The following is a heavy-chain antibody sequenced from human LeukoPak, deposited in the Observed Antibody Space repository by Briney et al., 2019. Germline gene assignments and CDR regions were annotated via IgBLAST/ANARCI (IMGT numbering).Heavy chain of an antibody. Sequence: PGGSLRLSCPASGFSFTSYAMNWVRQAPGKGLEWVSSITTGSSYIYYADSVRGRFSVSRDNAKNSLYLEMNSLRAEDTAVYYCARVEATTARSYYYYYMDVWGKGTTVTVSS. V-gene: IGHV3-21*06. J-gene: IGHJ6*03. D-gene: IGHD1-1*01. CDR2: ITTGSSYI. CDR1: GFSFTSYA. CDR3: ARVEATTARSYYYYYMDV.